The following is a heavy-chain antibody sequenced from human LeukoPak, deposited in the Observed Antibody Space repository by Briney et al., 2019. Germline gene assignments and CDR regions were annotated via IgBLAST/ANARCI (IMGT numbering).Heavy chain of an antibody. CDR3: AILPGYSSGWYEVNY. CDR2: ISGSGGSI. Sequence: GGSLRLSCAASGFTFSSYAISWVRQAPGKGLEWVSGISGSGGSIYYADSVKGRFTISRDNSRNTLYLQMNSPRAEDTAVYYCAILPGYSSGWYEVNYWGQGTMVAVSS. V-gene: IGHV3-23*01. J-gene: IGHJ4*02. CDR1: GFTFSSYA. D-gene: IGHD6-13*01.